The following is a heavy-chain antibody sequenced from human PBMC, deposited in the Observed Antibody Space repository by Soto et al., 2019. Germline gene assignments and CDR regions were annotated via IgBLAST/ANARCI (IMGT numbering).Heavy chain of an antibody. CDR1: GGTFSSYA. CDR3: AREIPGRLRGYSYGFDY. J-gene: IGHJ4*02. CDR2: IIPIFGTA. D-gene: IGHD5-18*01. V-gene: IGHV1-69*13. Sequence: ASVKVYCKASGGTFSSYAISWVRQAPGQGLEWMGGIIPIFGTANYAQKFQGRVTIAADESTSTAYMELSSLRSEDTAVYYCAREIPGRLRGYSYGFDYWGQGALVTVSS.